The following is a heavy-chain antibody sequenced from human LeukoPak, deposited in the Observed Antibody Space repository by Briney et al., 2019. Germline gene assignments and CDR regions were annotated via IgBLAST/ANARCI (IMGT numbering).Heavy chain of an antibody. CDR3: ARGTRLRTKLGFDY. Sequence: SETLSLTCAAYGGSFSGYYWSWIRQPPGKGLEWIGEINHSGSTNYNPSLKSRVTISVDTSKNQFSLKLSSVTAADTAVYYCARGTRLRTKLGFDYWGQGTLVTVSS. CDR1: GGSFSGYY. J-gene: IGHJ4*02. V-gene: IGHV4-34*01. CDR2: INHSGST. D-gene: IGHD4-17*01.